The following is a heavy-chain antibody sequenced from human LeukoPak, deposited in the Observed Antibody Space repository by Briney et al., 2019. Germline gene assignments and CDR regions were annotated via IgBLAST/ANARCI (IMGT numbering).Heavy chain of an antibody. CDR2: IYSGGST. D-gene: IGHD6-6*01. J-gene: IGHJ4*02. Sequence: PGGSLRLSCAASGFTVSSNYMSWVRQAPGKGLEWVSVIYSGGSTYYADSVKGRFTISRDNSKNTLYLQMNSLRAEDTAVYYRARDQSFQQLAQDYWGQGTLVTVSS. CDR3: ARDQSFQQLAQDY. CDR1: GFTVSSNY. V-gene: IGHV3-66*02.